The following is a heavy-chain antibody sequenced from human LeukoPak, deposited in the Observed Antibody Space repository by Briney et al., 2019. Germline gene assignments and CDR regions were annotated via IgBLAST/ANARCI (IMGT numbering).Heavy chain of an antibody. Sequence: TGGSLRLSCAASGFTFRSYWMNWVRQAPGKGLEWVANIKQDGSEKYYVDSVKGRFTISRDNSKNSLYLQMNSLRAEDTAVYYCARDSSWYSFDYWGQGTLVTVSS. V-gene: IGHV3-7*01. CDR3: ARDSSWYSFDY. D-gene: IGHD6-13*01. J-gene: IGHJ4*02. CDR2: IKQDGSEK. CDR1: GFTFRSYW.